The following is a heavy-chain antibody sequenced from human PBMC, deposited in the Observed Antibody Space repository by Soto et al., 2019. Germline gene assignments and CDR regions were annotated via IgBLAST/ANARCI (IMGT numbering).Heavy chain of an antibody. D-gene: IGHD3-22*01. Sequence: EVQLLESGGDLIQPGGSLRLSCVASGFTFSSYALSWVRQAPGQGLEWVSGISSGGTNTYYTDSMKGRFTVSRDDFKNTLYLQLDSLRAEDTAIYYCVTGVYEIGGYYYDVFDHWGQGTRVTVS. CDR2: ISSGGTNT. J-gene: IGHJ4*02. CDR1: GFTFSSYA. V-gene: IGHV3-23*01. CDR3: VTGVYEIGGYYYDVFDH.